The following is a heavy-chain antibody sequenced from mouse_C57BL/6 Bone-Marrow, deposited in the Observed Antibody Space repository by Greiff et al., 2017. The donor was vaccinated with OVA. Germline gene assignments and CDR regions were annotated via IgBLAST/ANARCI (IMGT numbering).Heavy chain of an antibody. CDR2: ISYDGSN. J-gene: IGHJ2*01. CDR1: GYSITSGYY. CDR3: ARRLYGDYFDY. D-gene: IGHD1-1*02. Sequence: DVKLVESGPGLVKPSQSLSLTCSVTGYSITSGYYWNWIRQFPGNKLEWMGYISYDGSNNYNPSLKNRISITRDTSKNQFFLKLNSVTTEDTATYYCARRLYGDYFDYWGQGTTLTVSS. V-gene: IGHV3-6*01.